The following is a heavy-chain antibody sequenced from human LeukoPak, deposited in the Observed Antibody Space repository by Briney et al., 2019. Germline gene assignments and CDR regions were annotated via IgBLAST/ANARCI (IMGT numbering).Heavy chain of an antibody. CDR2: IYHNGRT. J-gene: IGHJ5*02. V-gene: IGHV4-38-2*02. CDR1: GSSITIGYY. CDR3: ARGDITMVRGVRDNWLDP. D-gene: IGHD3-10*01. Sequence: PSETLSLTCTVSGSSITIGYYWTWIRQSPGKEREWIGSIYHNGRTNYNPSLKNRVTISVDTSKNEFSLSLSSVAAADTAVYYCARGDITMVRGVRDNWLDPWGQGTRVTVSS.